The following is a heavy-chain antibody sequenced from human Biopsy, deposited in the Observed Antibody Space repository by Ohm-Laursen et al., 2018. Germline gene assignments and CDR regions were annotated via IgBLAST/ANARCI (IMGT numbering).Heavy chain of an antibody. Sequence: TQTLTLTCSFSGFSLSARGMCVSWIRQAPGKALEWLARVDWDDYKDYSASLQTKLSISKDTSNDQVVLTVNNVDPADTDTCYCARTPILIVSAGLVYRHRRHLQGMDVWGQGIAVTVS. J-gene: IGHJ6*02. CDR3: ARTPILIVSAGLVYRHRRHLQGMDV. CDR2: VDWDDYK. D-gene: IGHD6-13*01. V-gene: IGHV2-70*11. CDR1: GFSLSARGMC.